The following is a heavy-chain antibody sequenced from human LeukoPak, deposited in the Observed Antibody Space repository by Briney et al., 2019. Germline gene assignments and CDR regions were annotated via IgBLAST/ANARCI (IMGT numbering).Heavy chain of an antibody. J-gene: IGHJ4*02. Sequence: GESLKISCQVSGYSFTSYWIAWVRQMPGKGLEWMGIIYPGDSDTRYSPSFQGQVTISADKSISTAYLQWSSLKASDTAMYYCARKPYSSSSRGHFDYWGQGTLVTVSS. D-gene: IGHD6-6*01. CDR2: IYPGDSDT. V-gene: IGHV5-51*01. CDR1: GYSFTSYW. CDR3: ARKPYSSSSRGHFDY.